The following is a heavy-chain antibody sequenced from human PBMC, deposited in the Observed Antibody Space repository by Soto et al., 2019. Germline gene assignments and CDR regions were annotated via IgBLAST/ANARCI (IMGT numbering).Heavy chain of an antibody. J-gene: IGHJ6*02. Sequence: WFRQAPGKGLEWVSYINTAGSTKYYAESVKGRFTISRDNARNSLFLQMNSLRAEDTAVYYCARAECSTPNCLTAYYSYGLDVWGQGTTVTVSS. V-gene: IGHV3-48*03. CDR2: INTAGSTK. D-gene: IGHD2-2*01. CDR3: ARAECSTPNCLTAYYSYGLDV.